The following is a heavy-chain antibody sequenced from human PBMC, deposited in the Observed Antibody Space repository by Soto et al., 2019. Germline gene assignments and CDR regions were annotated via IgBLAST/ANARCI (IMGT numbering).Heavy chain of an antibody. CDR2: MNPNSGNT. V-gene: IGHV1-8*01. J-gene: IGHJ6*03. Sequence: ASVKVSCKASGYTFTSYDINWVRQATGQGLEWMGWMNPNSGNTGYAQKFQGRVTMTRNTSISTAYMELSSLRSEEPAVYYCARATHNYDILTGYYFAVTDDYYYMDVWGKGTTVTVSS. D-gene: IGHD3-9*01. CDR3: ARATHNYDILTGYYFAVTDDYYYMDV. CDR1: GYTFTSYD.